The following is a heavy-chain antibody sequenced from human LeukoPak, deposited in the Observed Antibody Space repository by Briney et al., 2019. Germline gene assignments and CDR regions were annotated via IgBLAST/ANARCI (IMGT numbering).Heavy chain of an antibody. D-gene: IGHD3-9*01. J-gene: IGHJ3*02. CDR3: AKDPYYDILTGYSQGTAFDI. CDR1: GFTFSSYG. CDR2: ISYDGSNK. V-gene: IGHV3-30*18. Sequence: GRSLRLSCAASGFTFSSYGMHWVRQAPGKGLEWVAVISYDGSNKYYADSVKGRFTISRDNSKNTLYLQMNSLRAEDTAVHYCAKDPYYDILTGYSQGTAFDIWGQGTMVTVSS.